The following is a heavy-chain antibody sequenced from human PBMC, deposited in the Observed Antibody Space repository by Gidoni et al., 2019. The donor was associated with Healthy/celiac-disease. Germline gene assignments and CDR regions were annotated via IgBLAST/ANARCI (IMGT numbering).Heavy chain of an antibody. Sequence: QVQLVQSGAEVKKPGSSVKVSCKASGGTFSRYAISWVRQAPGQGLEWMGGIIPIFGTANYAQKFQGRVTITADESTSTAYMELSSLRSEDTAVYYCARDRVLWFGVNLYYYYGMDVWGQGTTVTVSS. D-gene: IGHD3-10*01. CDR1: GGTFSRYA. CDR2: IIPIFGTA. V-gene: IGHV1-69*01. CDR3: ARDRVLWFGVNLYYYYGMDV. J-gene: IGHJ6*02.